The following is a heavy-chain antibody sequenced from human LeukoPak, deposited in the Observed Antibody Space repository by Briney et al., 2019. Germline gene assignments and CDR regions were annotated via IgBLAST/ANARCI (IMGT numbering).Heavy chain of an antibody. J-gene: IGHJ4*02. Sequence: PGGSLRLSCAASGFTFSSYSMNWVRQAPGKGLEWVSSISSSSSYIYYADSVKGRFTISRDNAKNSLYLQMNSLRAEDTAVYYCARDRPTRIKLGTDYWGQGTLVTVSS. CDR2: ISSSSSYI. V-gene: IGHV3-21*01. CDR1: GFTFSSYS. D-gene: IGHD7-27*01. CDR3: ARDRPTRIKLGTDY.